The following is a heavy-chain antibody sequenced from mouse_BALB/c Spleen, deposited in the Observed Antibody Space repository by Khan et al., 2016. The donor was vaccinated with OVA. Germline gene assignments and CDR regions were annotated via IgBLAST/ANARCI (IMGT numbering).Heavy chain of an antibody. CDR3: AREIYYDYAYYCAMDY. CDR1: GFSLTGYG. V-gene: IGHV2-6-7*01. J-gene: IGHJ4*01. CDR2: IWGDGST. D-gene: IGHD2-4*01. Sequence: QVQLKESGPGLVAPSQSLSITCTVSGFSLTGYGVNWVRQPPGKGLEWLGMIWGDGSTDYNSALKSRLSISKDNSKSQVFLKMNSLQTDDTARYYCAREIYYDYAYYCAMDYWGQGTSVTVSS.